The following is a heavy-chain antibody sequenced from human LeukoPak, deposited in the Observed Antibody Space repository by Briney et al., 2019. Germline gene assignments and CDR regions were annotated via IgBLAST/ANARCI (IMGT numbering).Heavy chain of an antibody. V-gene: IGHV2-5*02. J-gene: IGHJ4*02. CDR3: AHSYYGSGIPNFPFDY. D-gene: IGHD3-10*01. Sequence: SGPTLVKPTQPLTLTCTFSGFSLSTSGVGVGWIRQPPGKALEWLALIYWDDDKRYSPSLKSRLTITKDTSKNQVVLTMTNMDPVDTATYYCAHSYYGSGIPNFPFDYWGQGTLVTVSS. CDR2: IYWDDDK. CDR1: GFSLSTSGVG.